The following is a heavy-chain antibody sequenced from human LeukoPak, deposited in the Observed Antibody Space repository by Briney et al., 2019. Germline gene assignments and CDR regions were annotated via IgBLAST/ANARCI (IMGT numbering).Heavy chain of an antibody. D-gene: IGHD1-26*01. CDR1: GVSISSGGYY. V-gene: IGHV4-31*03. CDR2: IYYSGST. CDR3: ARDQRVGAIDY. J-gene: IGHJ4*02. Sequence: PSQTLSLTCTVSGVSISSGGYYWSWIRQHPGKGLEWIGYIYYSGSTYYNPSLKSRVTISVDTSKNQFSLKLSSVTAADTAVYYCARDQRVGAIDYWGQGTLVTVSS.